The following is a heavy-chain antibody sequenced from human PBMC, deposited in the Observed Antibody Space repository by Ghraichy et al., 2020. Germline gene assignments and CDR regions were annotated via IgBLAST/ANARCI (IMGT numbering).Heavy chain of an antibody. CDR2: IYTSGNT. CDR1: GGSISSYY. Sequence: SETLSLTCTVSGGSISSYYWSWIRQPAGKGLEWIGRIYTSGNTNYNPSLKSRVTMSVDTSKNQFSLKLSSVTAADTAVYYCARGLTVGATRGRYYGMDVWGQGTTVTVSS. CDR3: ARGLTVGATRGRYYGMDV. J-gene: IGHJ6*02. D-gene: IGHD1-26*01. V-gene: IGHV4-4*07.